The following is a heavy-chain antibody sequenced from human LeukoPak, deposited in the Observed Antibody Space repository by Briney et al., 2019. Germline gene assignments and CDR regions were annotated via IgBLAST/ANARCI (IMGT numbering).Heavy chain of an antibody. Sequence: SETLSLTCTVSGCSISSYYWSWIRQPPGKGLEWIGYIHYSGSTNYNPSLKSRVTISLDTSKNQFSLKLSSVTAADTAVYYCARELTTHWFAPWGQGTLVTVSS. CDR1: GCSISSYY. D-gene: IGHD4-17*01. V-gene: IGHV4-59*01. CDR3: ARELTTHWFAP. CDR2: IHYSGST. J-gene: IGHJ5*02.